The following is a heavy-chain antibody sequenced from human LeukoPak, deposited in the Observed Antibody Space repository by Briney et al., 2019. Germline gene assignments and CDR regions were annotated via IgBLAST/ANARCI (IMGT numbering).Heavy chain of an antibody. CDR2: SSSNGGST. CDR3: VNQISGWVY. Sequence: GGSLRLSCSASGFTFSTLPMHWVRQAPGKGLEYVSGSSSNGGSTYYADSAKGRSTISRDNSKNTLYLQMSSLRPEDTAVYYCVNQISGWVYWGQGTLVTVSS. V-gene: IGHV3-64D*06. J-gene: IGHJ4*02. CDR1: GFTFSTLP. D-gene: IGHD6-19*01.